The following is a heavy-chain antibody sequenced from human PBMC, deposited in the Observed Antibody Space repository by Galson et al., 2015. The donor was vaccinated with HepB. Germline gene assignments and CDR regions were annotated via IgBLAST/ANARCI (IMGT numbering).Heavy chain of an antibody. CDR3: ARSITVMDAFDI. D-gene: IGHD2-8*01. Sequence: SLRLSCAASGFTFSSYWMHWVRQAPGKGLVWVSRINSDGSSTSYADSVKGRFTISRDNAKNTLYLQMNSLRAEDTAVYYCARSITVMDAFDIWGQGTMVTVSS. J-gene: IGHJ3*02. V-gene: IGHV3-74*01. CDR1: GFTFSSYW. CDR2: INSDGSST.